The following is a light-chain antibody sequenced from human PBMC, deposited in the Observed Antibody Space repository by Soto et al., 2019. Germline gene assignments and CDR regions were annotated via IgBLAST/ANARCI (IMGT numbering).Light chain of an antibody. Sequence: QSALTQPASVSGSPGQSITISCTGTSSDIGSNNYVSWFQQRPGKAPTLIIYEFSNRPSGVSNHLSGSKSGKTASLTISLLLPEDEAEYYCSSYTTTPRLFGGGTKLTVL. J-gene: IGLJ3*02. CDR3: SSYTTTPRL. CDR2: EFS. V-gene: IGLV2-14*01. CDR1: SSDIGSNNY.